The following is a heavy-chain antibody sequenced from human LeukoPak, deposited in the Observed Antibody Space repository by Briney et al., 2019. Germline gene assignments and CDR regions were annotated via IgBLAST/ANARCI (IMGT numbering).Heavy chain of an antibody. D-gene: IGHD2-2*01. CDR2: IYPGDSDT. CDR3: ARRYCGSTNSYANFDY. V-gene: IGHV5-51*01. Sequence: GESLKISCKGSGYNFTTYWIGWVRQMPGKGLEWMGIIYPGDSDTRYSPSFQGQVTISADKSISTAYLQWSSLKASDTAMYYCARRYCGSTNSYANFDYWGRGTLVTVSS. J-gene: IGHJ4*02. CDR1: GYNFTTYW.